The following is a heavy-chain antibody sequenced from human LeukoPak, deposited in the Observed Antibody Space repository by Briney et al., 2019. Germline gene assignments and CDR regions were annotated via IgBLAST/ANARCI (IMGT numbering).Heavy chain of an antibody. D-gene: IGHD6-13*01. V-gene: IGHV3-33*08. CDR1: GFTFSSYS. CDR3: TRAGLGAVADV. Sequence: GGSLRLSCAASGFTFSSYSMNWVRQAPGKGLEWVALIWYDGSNKYYADSVKGRFTISRDNSKNTLYLQMNSLRVEDTAIYYCTRAGLGAVADVWGQGALVTVSS. CDR2: IWYDGSNK. J-gene: IGHJ4*02.